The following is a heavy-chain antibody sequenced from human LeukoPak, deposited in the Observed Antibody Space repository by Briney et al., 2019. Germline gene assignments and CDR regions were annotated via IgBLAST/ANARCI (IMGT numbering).Heavy chain of an antibody. CDR3: ARDDALVATGSFDY. CDR2: ISAYNGNT. J-gene: IGHJ4*02. V-gene: IGHV1-18*01. Sequence: ASVKVSCKTSGYTFSNFGISWVRQAPGQGLEWMGWISAYNGNTNYAQKLQGSVTMTTDTSTSTAYMELRSLRSDDTAVYYCARDDALVATGSFDYWGQGTLVTVSS. D-gene: IGHD5-12*01. CDR1: GYTFSNFG.